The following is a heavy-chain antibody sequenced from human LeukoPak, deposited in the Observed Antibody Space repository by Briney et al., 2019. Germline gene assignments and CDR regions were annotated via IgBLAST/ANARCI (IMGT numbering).Heavy chain of an antibody. CDR1: GFTFSSYN. CDR2: VSGSSGCI. V-gene: IGHV3-21*01. CDR3: ARDLRVGATQVYYFDY. J-gene: IGHJ4*02. D-gene: IGHD1-26*01. Sequence: GGSLRLSCAASGFTFSSYNMNWVRQASGKGLEWVSSVSGSSGCIYYADSVKGRFTISRDNAKNSLYLQMNSLRAEDTAVYYCARDLRVGATQVYYFDYWGQGTLVTVSS.